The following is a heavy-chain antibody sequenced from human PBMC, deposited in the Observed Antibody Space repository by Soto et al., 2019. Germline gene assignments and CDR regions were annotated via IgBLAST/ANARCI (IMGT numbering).Heavy chain of an antibody. D-gene: IGHD3-3*01. V-gene: IGHV4-39*01. Sequence: SETLSLTCTVSGGSVNTYNLFWAWVRQPPGKGLEWIASIHYGGNAYYSPSLTTRVTISRDTSKNRVSLELRSVTAADTAVYYCARVNVTIDLWGQVTQVTVSS. J-gene: IGHJ4*02. CDR2: IHYGGNA. CDR3: ARVNVTIDL. CDR1: GGSVNTYNLF.